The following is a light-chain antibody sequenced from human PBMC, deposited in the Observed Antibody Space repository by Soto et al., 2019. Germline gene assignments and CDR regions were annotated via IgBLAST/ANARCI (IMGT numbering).Light chain of an antibody. Sequence: DIQMTQPPSSLSASVGDRVTITCQASQDISNYLNWYQQKPGKAPKLLIYDASNLETGVPSRFSGSGSGTDFTFTISSLQPEDIATYYCQQYDTLFGQGTRLEIK. J-gene: IGKJ5*01. V-gene: IGKV1-33*01. CDR1: QDISNY. CDR3: QQYDTL. CDR2: DAS.